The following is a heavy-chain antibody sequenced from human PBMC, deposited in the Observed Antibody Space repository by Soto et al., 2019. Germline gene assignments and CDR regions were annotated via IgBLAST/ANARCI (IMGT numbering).Heavy chain of an antibody. CDR3: ARGPSWLSYYYYGMDV. CDR2: MNPNSGNT. J-gene: IGHJ6*02. CDR1: GYTFTSNG. D-gene: IGHD5-12*01. V-gene: IGHV1-8*01. Sequence: GACVKDCCKASGYTFTSNGISWVRQATGQGLEWMGWMNPNSGNTGYAQKFQGRVTMTRNTSISTAYMELSSLRSEDTAVYYCARGPSWLSYYYYGMDVWGQGTTVTVYS.